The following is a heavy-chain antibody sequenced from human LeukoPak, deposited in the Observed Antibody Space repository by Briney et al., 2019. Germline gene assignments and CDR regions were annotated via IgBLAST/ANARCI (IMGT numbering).Heavy chain of an antibody. V-gene: IGHV3-23*01. CDR1: GFTFSNYV. CDR2: IIGSGDIT. Sequence: GGSLRLSCAVSGFTFSNYVMSWVRQAPGKGLEWVSGIIGSGDITYYADSVKGRFTISRDNSKNTLYLQMSTLRAEDTGVYYCARAARGYHYGGQGTLVTVSS. J-gene: IGHJ4*02. CDR3: ARAARGYHY. D-gene: IGHD5-12*01.